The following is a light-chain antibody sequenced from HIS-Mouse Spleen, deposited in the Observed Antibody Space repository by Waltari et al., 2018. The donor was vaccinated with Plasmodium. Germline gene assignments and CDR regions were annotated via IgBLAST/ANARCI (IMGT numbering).Light chain of an antibody. Sequence: YELPQPPSVSVSPGQTASITCSGDKLGDNYACWYQQKPGQSPVLVIYQDSKRPSGIPERFSGSNSGNTATLTISGTQAMDEADYYCQAWDSSTVVFGGGTKLTVL. CDR3: QAWDSSTVV. J-gene: IGLJ2*01. CDR2: QDS. V-gene: IGLV3-1*01. CDR1: KLGDNY.